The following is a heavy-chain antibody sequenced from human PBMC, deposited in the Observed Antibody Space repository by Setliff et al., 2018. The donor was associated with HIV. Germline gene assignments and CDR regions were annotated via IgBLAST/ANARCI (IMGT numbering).Heavy chain of an antibody. V-gene: IGHV4-34*01. CDR2: INHSGST. CDR3: ARARRAGSGPKYFQH. J-gene: IGHJ1*01. Sequence: PSETLSLTCAVYGWSFNGYYWSWIRQPPGKGLEWIGEINHSGSTNYNPSRKRRVTMSVDKPKNQFSLRLSSVTAADTAVYYCARARRAGSGPKYFQHWGQGTLVTGSS. D-gene: IGHD2-15*01. CDR1: GWSFNGYY.